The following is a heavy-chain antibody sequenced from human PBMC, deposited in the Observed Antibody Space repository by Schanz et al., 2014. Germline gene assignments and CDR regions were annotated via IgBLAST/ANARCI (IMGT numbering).Heavy chain of an antibody. CDR2: ISYEGNDK. J-gene: IGHJ6*03. CDR3: VREENYPSFLGYYYYMDV. CDR1: GFTFSTCA. V-gene: IGHV3-30*04. Sequence: QVQLVESGGGVVQPGRSLRLSCAASGFTFSTCAMHWVRQAPGKGLEWVAVISYEGNDKYYGDSVKGRFTISRDNSKSMLFLEMSSLRVEDTAVYYCVREENYPSFLGYYYYMDVWGKGTSVTVSS. D-gene: IGHD3-10*01.